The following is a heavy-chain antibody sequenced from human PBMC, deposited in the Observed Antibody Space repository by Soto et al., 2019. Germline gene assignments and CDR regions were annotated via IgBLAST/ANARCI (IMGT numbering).Heavy chain of an antibody. D-gene: IGHD3-10*01. V-gene: IGHV1-69*02. CDR3: ATNYGSGSAPFDY. CDR1: GDTFSFYT. Sequence: QVQLVQSGAELKKPGSSVKVSCTASGDTFSFYTMNWVRQAPGQGPEGMGRIIPMVRMTNYAQKFQGRVTIIADKSTSTSYMELSSLRSEDTAVYYCATNYGSGSAPFDYWGQGTLVTVSS. J-gene: IGHJ4*02. CDR2: IIPMVRMT.